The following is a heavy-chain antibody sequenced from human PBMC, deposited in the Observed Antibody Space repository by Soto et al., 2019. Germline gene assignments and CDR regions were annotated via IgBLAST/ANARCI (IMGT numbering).Heavy chain of an antibody. CDR3: ARTTPAYYDILTGYPHPVPYYFDY. CDR1: GFTFSDYY. V-gene: IGHV3-11*01. CDR2: ISSSGSTI. Sequence: GGSLRLSCAASGFTFSDYYMSWIRQAPGKGLEWVSYISSSGSTIYYADSVKGRFTISRDNAKNSLYLQMNSLRAEDTAVYYCARTTPAYYDILTGYPHPVPYYFDYWGQGTLVTVSS. D-gene: IGHD3-9*01. J-gene: IGHJ4*02.